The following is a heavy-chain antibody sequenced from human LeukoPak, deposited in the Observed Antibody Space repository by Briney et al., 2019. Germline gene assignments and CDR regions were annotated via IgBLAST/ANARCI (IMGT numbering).Heavy chain of an antibody. D-gene: IGHD3-22*01. V-gene: IGHV4-38-2*02. J-gene: IGHJ3*02. Sequence: SETLSLTCTVSGYSISSGYYWGWIRQPPGKGLEWIGSIYHSGSTYYNPSLKSRVTISVDTSKNQFSLKLSSVTAADTAVHYCARVDTMTRGADAFDIWGQGTMVTVAS. CDR3: ARVDTMTRGADAFDI. CDR2: IYHSGST. CDR1: GYSISSGYY.